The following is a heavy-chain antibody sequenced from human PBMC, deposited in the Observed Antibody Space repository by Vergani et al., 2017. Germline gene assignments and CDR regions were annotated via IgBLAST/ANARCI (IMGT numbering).Heavy chain of an antibody. J-gene: IGHJ6*02. D-gene: IGHD6-13*01. CDR3: ARDPLYSTTWPFLLLYMYV. CDR2: FYTGGVT. V-gene: IGHV4-61*02. Sequence: QVQLQESGPGLVRPSQTLSLTCTVSGGSISSGSYYWSWLRQPAGKGLEWMGRFYTGGVTCYNPSLKSLGTISVDTSKNQFSLQLSSVTAADTAFFYCARDPLYSTTWPFLLLYMYVWGQGTTVTVSS. CDR1: GGSISSGSYY.